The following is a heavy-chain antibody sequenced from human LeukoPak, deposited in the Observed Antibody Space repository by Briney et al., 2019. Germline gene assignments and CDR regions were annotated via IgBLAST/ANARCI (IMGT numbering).Heavy chain of an antibody. CDR3: AKAAIAVAGDYNYHYLDF. V-gene: IGHV1-2*07. J-gene: IGHJ6*03. CDR1: GYTFTGHY. CDR2: IYPRSGYV. Sequence: GASVKVSCKASGYTFTGHYMHWVRQAPGQGLEWMGWIYPRSGYVDYSHIFEGRVTMTRDTSISTAYMELSRLRSDDTAVYYCAKAAIAVAGDYNYHYLDFWGKGTTVTVSS. D-gene: IGHD6-19*01.